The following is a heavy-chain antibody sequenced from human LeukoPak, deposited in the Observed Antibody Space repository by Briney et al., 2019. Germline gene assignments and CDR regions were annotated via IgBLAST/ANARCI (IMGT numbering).Heavy chain of an antibody. D-gene: IGHD3-10*01. J-gene: IGHJ5*02. V-gene: IGHV4-4*07. CDR1: GVSISRYY. Sequence: SETLSLTCTVSGVSISRYYWSWIRQPAGKGLEWIGRIYSSGSTTYNPSLKSRVTMSIDTSKYQFSLKLSFVTAADTAVYYCARDSGTTGEVKFDPWGQGTLVTVSS. CDR2: IYSSGST. CDR3: ARDSGTTGEVKFDP.